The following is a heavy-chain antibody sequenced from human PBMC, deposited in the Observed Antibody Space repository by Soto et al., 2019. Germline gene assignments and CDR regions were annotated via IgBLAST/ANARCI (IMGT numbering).Heavy chain of an antibody. D-gene: IGHD6-13*01. CDR1: GVSFSGYY. CDR3: AGVGNSGSSWYMGSRGFDY. Sequence: SETLSLTCAVYGVSFSGYYWSWIRQPPGKGLEWIGEINHSGSTNYNPSLKSRVTISVDTSKNQFSLKLSSVTAADTAVYYCAGVGNSGSSWYMGSRGFDYWGQGTLVTVSS. CDR2: INHSGST. V-gene: IGHV4-34*01. J-gene: IGHJ4*02.